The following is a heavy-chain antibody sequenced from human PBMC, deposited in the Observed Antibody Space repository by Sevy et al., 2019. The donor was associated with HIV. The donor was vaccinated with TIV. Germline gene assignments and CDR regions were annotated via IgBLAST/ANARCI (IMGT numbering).Heavy chain of an antibody. V-gene: IGHV4-31*03. D-gene: IGHD3-22*01. Sequence: SETLSLTCTVSGGSISSGGYYWSWIRQYPGKGLEWIGYIYYSGNTYYNPSLKSRVTISVDTSKNQFSLKLSSMTAADTAVYYCATTYYYDSNGHSDYWGQGTLVTVSS. CDR2: IYYSGNT. CDR1: GGSISSGGYY. CDR3: ATTYYYDSNGHSDY. J-gene: IGHJ4*02.